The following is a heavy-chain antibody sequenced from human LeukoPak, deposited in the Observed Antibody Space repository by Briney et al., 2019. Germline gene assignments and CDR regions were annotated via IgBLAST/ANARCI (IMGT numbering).Heavy chain of an antibody. D-gene: IGHD2-2*01. CDR3: ARAPSVTIVVVPAARWFDP. V-gene: IGHV4-34*01. CDR2: INHSGST. Sequence: SETLSLTCAVYGGSFSGYYWSWIRQPPGKGLEWIGEINHSGSTNYNPSLKSRVTISVDTSKNQFSLKLSSVTAADTAVYYCARAPSVTIVVVPAARWFDPWGQGTLVTVSS. J-gene: IGHJ5*02. CDR1: GGSFSGYY.